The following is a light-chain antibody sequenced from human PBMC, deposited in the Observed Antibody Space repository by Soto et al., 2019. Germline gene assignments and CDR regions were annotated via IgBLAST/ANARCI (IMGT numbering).Light chain of an antibody. V-gene: IGKV1-39*01. CDR2: GGS. Sequence: DIQMTQSRTSLSASXXDKVXITCLASQSIGSYLNWYQQKPGKAPNXXIHGGSILQSGVPPRFSGGGGGTDFTLTISSLQPEDFASYYCLQIYTFPLTFGGGTKVDIK. CDR1: QSIGSY. J-gene: IGKJ4*01. CDR3: LQIYTFPLT.